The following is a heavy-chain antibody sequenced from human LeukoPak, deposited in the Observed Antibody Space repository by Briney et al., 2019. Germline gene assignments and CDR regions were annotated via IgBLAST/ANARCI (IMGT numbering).Heavy chain of an antibody. Sequence: SETLSLTCTVSGGSISSYYWSWIRQPPGKGLEWIGYIYYSGNTNYNPSLKSRVTISVDTSKNQFSLKLSSVTAADTAVYYCARTGGWYGYYFDYWGQGTLVTVSS. CDR1: GGSISSYY. D-gene: IGHD6-19*01. CDR3: ARTGGWYGYYFDY. CDR2: IYYSGNT. V-gene: IGHV4-59*01. J-gene: IGHJ4*02.